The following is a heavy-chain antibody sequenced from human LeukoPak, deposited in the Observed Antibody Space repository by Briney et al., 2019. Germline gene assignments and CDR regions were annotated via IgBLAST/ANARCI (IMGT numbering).Heavy chain of an antibody. J-gene: IGHJ6*02. D-gene: IGHD2-15*01. CDR1: GFTFSSYE. CDR2: ISSSGSTI. Sequence: GGSLRLSCAASGFTFSSYEMNWVRQAPGKGLERVSYISSSGSTIYYADSVKGRFTISRGNAKNSLYLQMNGLRAEDTAVYYCARASKYGYCSGGSCSKPLNYYYYYGMDVWGQGTTVTVSS. V-gene: IGHV3-48*03. CDR3: ARASKYGYCSGGSCSKPLNYYYYYGMDV.